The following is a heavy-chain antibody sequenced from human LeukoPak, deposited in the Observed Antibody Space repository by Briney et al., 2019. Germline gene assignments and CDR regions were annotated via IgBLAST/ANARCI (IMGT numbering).Heavy chain of an antibody. J-gene: IGHJ4*02. CDR1: GYAFTNYD. V-gene: IGHV1-18*01. CDR3: ARERDGYNSD. Sequence: GASVKVSCKTSGYAFTNYDLNWVRQAPGQGPEWMGWISAYNGNTNYAQKLQGRVTMTTDTSTSTAYMELRSLRSDDTAVYYCARERDGYNSDWGQGTLVTVSS. CDR2: ISAYNGNT. D-gene: IGHD5-24*01.